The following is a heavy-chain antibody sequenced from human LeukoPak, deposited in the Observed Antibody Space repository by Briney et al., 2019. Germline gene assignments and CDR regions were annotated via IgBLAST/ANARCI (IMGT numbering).Heavy chain of an antibody. Sequence: SETLSLTCTVPGGSVSSGSYYWSWIRQPPGKGLEWIGYIYYSGSTNYNPSLKSRVTISVDTSKNQFSLKLSSVTAADTAVYYCARGGYCSGGSCYPSVDYWGQGTLVTVSS. CDR2: IYYSGST. J-gene: IGHJ4*02. D-gene: IGHD2-15*01. V-gene: IGHV4-61*01. CDR1: GGSVSSGSYY. CDR3: ARGGYCSGGSCYPSVDY.